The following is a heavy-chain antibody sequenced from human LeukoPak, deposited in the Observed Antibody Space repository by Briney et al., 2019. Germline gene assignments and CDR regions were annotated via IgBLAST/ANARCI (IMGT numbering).Heavy chain of an antibody. CDR2: IKSKTDGGTT. CDR3: TTVHSYYYDSSGYPYFDY. CDR1: GFTFSNAW. V-gene: IGHV3-15*01. Sequence: GGSLRLSCAASGFTFSNAWMSWVRQAPGKGLEWVGRIKSKTDGGTTDYAAPVKGRFTISRDGSKNTLYLQMNSLKTEDTAVYYCTTVHSYYYDSSGYPYFDYWGQGTLVTVSS. D-gene: IGHD3-22*01. J-gene: IGHJ4*02.